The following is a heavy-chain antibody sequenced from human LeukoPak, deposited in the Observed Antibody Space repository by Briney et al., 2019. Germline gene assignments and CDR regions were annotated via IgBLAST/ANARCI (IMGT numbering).Heavy chain of an antibody. CDR1: GYTFTNYW. J-gene: IGHJ5*02. D-gene: IGHD5-18*01. CDR2: IYPDDSDT. CDR3: ARLVRGEYSYGWGARWFDP. Sequence: PGESLKISCKGSGYTFTNYWIAWVRQMPGKGLEWMGIIYPDDSDTKYSPSFQGQVTISADKSISTAYLQWSSLKASDTAMYYCARLVRGEYSYGWGARWFDPWGQGTLVTVSS. V-gene: IGHV5-51*01.